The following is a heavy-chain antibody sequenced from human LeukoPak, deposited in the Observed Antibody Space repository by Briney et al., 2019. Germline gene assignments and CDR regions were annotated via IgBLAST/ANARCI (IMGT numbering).Heavy chain of an antibody. CDR3: ARAPLKAVAGSSRYYYGMDV. J-gene: IGHJ6*02. V-gene: IGHV3-23*01. CDR2: ISAGGDSI. D-gene: IGHD6-19*01. CDR1: GFTFSSYV. Sequence: GGSLRLSCAASGFTFSSYVITWVRQAPWKGLEWVSSISAGGDSIYYADSVKGRFTTSRDNSKNMLYLQMNSLRAEDTAVYYCARAPLKAVAGSSRYYYGMDVWGQGTTFIVSS.